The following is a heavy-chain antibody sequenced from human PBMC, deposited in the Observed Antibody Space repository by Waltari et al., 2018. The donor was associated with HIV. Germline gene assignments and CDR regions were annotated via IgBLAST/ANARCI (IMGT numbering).Heavy chain of an antibody. CDR3: ATYCGGDCYFGEVSFDV. D-gene: IGHD2-21*02. J-gene: IGHJ3*01. CDR1: GFLFSNSA. CDR2: ISHDGNSH. V-gene: IGHV3-30*03. Sequence: QVQLIQSGGGVVQPGGSSHPSCTASGFLFSNSAVHWSRQAPGKGLDWVALISHDGNSHFYADSVKGRFTVSRDNSKDTVYLQMNSLTTDDTAVYYCATYCGGDCYFGEVSFDVWGQGTMVIVS.